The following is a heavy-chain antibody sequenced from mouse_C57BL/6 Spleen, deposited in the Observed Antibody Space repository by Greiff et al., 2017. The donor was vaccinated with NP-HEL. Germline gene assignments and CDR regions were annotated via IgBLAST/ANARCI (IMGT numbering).Heavy chain of an antibody. V-gene: IGHV1-22*01. J-gene: IGHJ3*01. D-gene: IGHD2-1*01. CDR3: AREGNYVRVFAY. CDR2: INPNNGGT. CDR1: GYTFTDYN. Sequence: EVQLQQSGPELVKPGASVKMSCKASGYTFTDYNMHWVKQSHGKSLEWIGYINPNNGGTSYNQKFKGKATLTVNKSSSTAYMELRSLTSEDSAVYYGAREGNYVRVFAYWGQGTLVTVSA.